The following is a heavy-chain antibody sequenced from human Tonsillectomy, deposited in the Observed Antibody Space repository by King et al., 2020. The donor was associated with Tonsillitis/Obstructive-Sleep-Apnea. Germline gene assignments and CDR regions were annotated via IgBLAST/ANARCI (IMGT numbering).Heavy chain of an antibody. CDR3: ARGRRVVVPAAYYYMDV. J-gene: IGHJ6*03. V-gene: IGHV4-34*01. D-gene: IGHD2-2*01. CDR1: GGSFSGYY. Sequence: VQLQQWGAGLLKPSEPLSLTCAVYGGSFSGYYWSWIRQPPGKGLEWIGEINHSGSTNYNPSLKSRVTISVDTSKNQFSLKLSSVTAADTAVYYCARGRRVVVPAAYYYMDVWGKGTTVTVSS. CDR2: INHSGST.